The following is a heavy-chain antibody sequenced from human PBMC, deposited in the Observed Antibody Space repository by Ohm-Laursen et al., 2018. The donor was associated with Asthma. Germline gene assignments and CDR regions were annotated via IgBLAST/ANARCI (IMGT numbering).Heavy chain of an antibody. D-gene: IGHD2-8*02. Sequence: ASVKVSCKASGGTFSSYAISWVRQAPGQGLEWMGRINPNSGGTNYAQKFQGRVTMTRDTSISTAYMELSRLRSDDTAVYYCARDRKTGGASYFDYWGQGTLVTVSS. CDR1: GGTFSSYA. CDR3: ARDRKTGGASYFDY. CDR2: INPNSGGT. V-gene: IGHV1-2*06. J-gene: IGHJ4*02.